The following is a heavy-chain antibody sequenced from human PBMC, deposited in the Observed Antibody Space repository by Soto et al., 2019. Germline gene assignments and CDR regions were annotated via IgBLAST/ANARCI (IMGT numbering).Heavy chain of an antibody. V-gene: IGHV1-46*03. CDR3: AAGHCSGCSCYIIGY. D-gene: IGHD2-15*01. Sequence: QVQLVQSGAEVKKPGASVKVSCKASGYTFSTYYMHWVRQAPGQGLEWVGMINPSGDSPSYAQKFQGRVSMTRDTSTSTVYMELSSLRSEDTALYYCAAGHCSGCSCYIIGYWGQGTLVTVSS. CDR2: INPSGDSP. J-gene: IGHJ4*02. CDR1: GYTFSTYY.